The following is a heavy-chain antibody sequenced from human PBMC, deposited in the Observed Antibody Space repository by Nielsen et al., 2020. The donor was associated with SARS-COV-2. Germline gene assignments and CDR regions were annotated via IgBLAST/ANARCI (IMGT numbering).Heavy chain of an antibody. V-gene: IGHV3-21*01. CDR1: GFTFSSYS. D-gene: IGHD3-3*01. CDR3: ARDRYEYDFWSGYPGMAWGMDV. CDR2: ISSSSSYI. J-gene: IGHJ6*02. Sequence: LSLTCAASGFTFSSYSMNWVRQAPGKGLEWVSSISSSSSYIYYADSVKGRFTISRDNAKNSLYLQMNSLRAEDTAVYYCARDRYEYDFWSGYPGMAWGMDVWGQGTTVTVSS.